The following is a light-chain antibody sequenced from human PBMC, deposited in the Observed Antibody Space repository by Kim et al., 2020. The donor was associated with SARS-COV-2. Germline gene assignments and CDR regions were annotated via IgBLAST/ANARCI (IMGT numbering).Light chain of an antibody. CDR3: QQRFSWPIT. V-gene: IGKV3-11*01. CDR2: DAS. Sequence: LSPGERVTLSCRASQSVSSNLAWYQQRPGQAPRLLIYDASTRATGIPARFSGGGSGADFTLTISSLEPEDFAVYYCQQRFSWPITFGGGTKVDIK. J-gene: IGKJ4*01. CDR1: QSVSSN.